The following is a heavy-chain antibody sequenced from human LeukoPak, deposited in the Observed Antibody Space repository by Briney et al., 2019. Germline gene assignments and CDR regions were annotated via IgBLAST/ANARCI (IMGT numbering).Heavy chain of an antibody. D-gene: IGHD6-19*01. CDR2: IWYDGSNK. V-gene: IGHV3-33*01. CDR3: ARASGWSRWFDP. CDR1: GSTFSSYG. J-gene: IGHJ5*02. Sequence: PGGSLRLSCAASGSTFSSYGMHWVRQAPGKGLEWVAVIWYDGSNKYYADSVKGRFTISRDNSKNTLYLQMNSLRAEDTAVYYCARASGWSRWFDPWGQGTLVTVSS.